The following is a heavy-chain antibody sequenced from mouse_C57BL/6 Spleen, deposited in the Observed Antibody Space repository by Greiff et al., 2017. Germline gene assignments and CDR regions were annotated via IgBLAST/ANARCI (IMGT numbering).Heavy chain of an antibody. CDR2: IDPEDGET. D-gene: IGHD3-3*01. CDR3: ARSGGHRGYFDV. J-gene: IGHJ1*03. Sequence: EVQLQQSGAELVKPGASVKLSCTASGFNIKDYYMHWVKQRTEQGLEWIGRIDPEDGETKYAPKFQGKATITADTSSNTADLQLSSLTSEDAAVYYCARSGGHRGYFDVWGTGTTVTVAS. CDR1: GFNIKDYY. V-gene: IGHV14-2*01.